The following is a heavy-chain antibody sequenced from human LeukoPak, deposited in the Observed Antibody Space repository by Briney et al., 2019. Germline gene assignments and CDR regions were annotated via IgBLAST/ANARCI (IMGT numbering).Heavy chain of an antibody. Sequence: SETLSLTCAVYGGSFSGYYWSWIRQPPGKGLEWIGEINHSGSTNYNPSLKSRVTISVDTSKNQFSLKLSSVTAADTAVYYCARAPSQLRGSSRAFDIWGQGTMVTVSS. D-gene: IGHD1-26*01. CDR2: INHSGST. J-gene: IGHJ3*02. V-gene: IGHV4-34*01. CDR3: ARAPSQLRGSSRAFDI. CDR1: GGSFSGYY.